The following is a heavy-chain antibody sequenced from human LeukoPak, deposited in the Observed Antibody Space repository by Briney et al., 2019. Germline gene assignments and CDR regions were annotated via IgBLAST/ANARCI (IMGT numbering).Heavy chain of an antibody. CDR1: GFSFGIYA. CDR3: AKVRERQLLVQFNYFDP. V-gene: IGHV3-23*01. D-gene: IGHD6-13*01. J-gene: IGHJ5*02. Sequence: PGGSLRLSCGVSGFSFGIYAVKWVRQAPGEGLECVSGISAIGGSRYYADSVTGRFTISRDNSKDTPYLQMSSLRVGDTAIYYCAKVRERQLLVQFNYFDPWGEGTQVTVSS. CDR2: ISAIGGSR.